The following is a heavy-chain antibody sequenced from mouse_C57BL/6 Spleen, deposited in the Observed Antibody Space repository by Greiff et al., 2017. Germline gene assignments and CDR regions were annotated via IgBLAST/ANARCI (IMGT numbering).Heavy chain of an antibody. J-gene: IGHJ2*01. CDR2: INPYNGGT. V-gene: IGHV1-19*01. Sequence: EVKLVESGPVLVKPGASVKMSCKASGYTFTDYYMNWVKQSHGKSLEWIGVINPYNGGTSYNQKFKGKATLTVDKSSSTAYMELNSLTSEDSAVYYCARSGDYDPYYCDYWGQGTTLTVSS. CDR1: GYTFTDYY. CDR3: ARSGDYDPYYCDY. D-gene: IGHD2-4*01.